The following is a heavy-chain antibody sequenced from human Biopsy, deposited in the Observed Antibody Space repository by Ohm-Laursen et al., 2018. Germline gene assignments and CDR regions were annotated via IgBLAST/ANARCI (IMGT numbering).Heavy chain of an antibody. Sequence: SVKVSRKTSGGPSTNYAFSWVRHAPGQGLEWVGRIVPILGHLNYAQRFQGRVSITADKSTSYVYMELSRLTSGDTAVYYCAADADGYYTEFDYWGPGTLVTVSS. V-gene: IGHV1-69*04. CDR3: AADADGYYTEFDY. CDR2: IVPILGHL. J-gene: IGHJ4*02. D-gene: IGHD3-3*01. CDR1: GGPSTNYA.